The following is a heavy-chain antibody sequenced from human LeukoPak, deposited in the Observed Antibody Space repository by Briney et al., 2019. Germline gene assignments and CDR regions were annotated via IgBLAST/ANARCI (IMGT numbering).Heavy chain of an antibody. CDR1: GYTFTGYY. Sequence: ASVEVSCKASGYTFTGYYMHWVRQAPGQGLEWMGWINPNSGGTNYAQKFQGWVTMTRDTSINTAYMELRSLRSDDTAVYYCARVFSYCSTTSCHDYWGKGTLVTVSS. D-gene: IGHD2-2*01. CDR2: INPNSGGT. CDR3: ARVFSYCSTTSCHDY. V-gene: IGHV1-2*04. J-gene: IGHJ4*02.